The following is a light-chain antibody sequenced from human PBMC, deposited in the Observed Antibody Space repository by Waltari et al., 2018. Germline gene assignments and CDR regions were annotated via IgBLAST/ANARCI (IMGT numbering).Light chain of an antibody. V-gene: IGKV1-6*01. J-gene: IGKJ3*01. CDR3: LQDYNYPFT. CDR2: AAS. CDR1: QDISNA. Sequence: AIQMTQSPSSLSASVGNRVTLTCRASQDISNALGWYQQKPQKAPNLLIYAASNLQSGVPSRFSGSRSGTNFTLTISSLQPEDFATYYCLQDYNYPFTFGPGTKVDVK.